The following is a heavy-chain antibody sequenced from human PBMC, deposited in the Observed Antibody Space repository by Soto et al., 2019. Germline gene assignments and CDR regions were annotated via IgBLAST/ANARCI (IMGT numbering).Heavy chain of an antibody. CDR1: GFTFSSYS. Sequence: GSLRLSCEASGFTFSSYSMNWVRQATGKGLEWVSSISSSSSYIYYADSVKGRFTISRDNAKNSLYLQMNSLRAEDTALYYCARGVDADFRTDFDYWGRGTLVTVSS. CDR2: ISSSSSYI. D-gene: IGHD4-17*01. V-gene: IGHV3-21*04. J-gene: IGHJ4*02. CDR3: ARGVDADFRTDFDY.